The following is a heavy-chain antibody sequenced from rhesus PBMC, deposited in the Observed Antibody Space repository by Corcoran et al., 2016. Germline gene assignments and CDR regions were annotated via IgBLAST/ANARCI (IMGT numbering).Heavy chain of an antibody. CDR3: AREAAAGTSFDY. J-gene: IGHJ4*01. V-gene: IGHV4-65*01. CDR2: ISGSSGST. CDR1: GGSVSSPNW. D-gene: IGHD6-25*01. Sequence: QVQLQESGPGLVKPSETLSLTCAVSGGSVSSPNWWSWIRQSHGTWLEWIGYISGSSGSTYYNPSLKSRVTISTDTSKNQFSLKLSSVTAADTAVYYCAREAAAGTSFDYWGQGVLVTVSS.